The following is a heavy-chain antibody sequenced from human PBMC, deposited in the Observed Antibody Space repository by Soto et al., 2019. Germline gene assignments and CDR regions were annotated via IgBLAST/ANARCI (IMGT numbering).Heavy chain of an antibody. CDR2: ISAYNGST. CDR3: ARDLSIFLFDY. D-gene: IGHD3-9*01. CDR1: GYTFTSYG. J-gene: IGHJ4*02. V-gene: IGHV1-18*01. Sequence: ASVKVSCKASGYTFTSYGISWVRQAPGQGLEWMGWISAYNGSTKYAQKLQGRVTMATDTSTSTAYMELRSLRSDDTAVYYCARDLSIFLFDYWGQGTLVTVSS.